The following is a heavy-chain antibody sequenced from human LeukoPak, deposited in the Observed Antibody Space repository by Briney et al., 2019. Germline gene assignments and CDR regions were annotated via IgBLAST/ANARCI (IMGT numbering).Heavy chain of an antibody. CDR1: GFTFSSYS. D-gene: IGHD3-22*01. CDR3: ARDRHYYDTSGPLGY. Sequence: PGGALRLSCAASGFTFSSYSMNWGRHAPGKGLEWVSYISSSSSYIYYADSVKGRFTISRDNAKNSLYLQMNSLRAEDTAVYYCARDRHYYDTSGPLGYWGQGTLVTVSS. J-gene: IGHJ4*02. CDR2: ISSSSSYI. V-gene: IGHV3-21*01.